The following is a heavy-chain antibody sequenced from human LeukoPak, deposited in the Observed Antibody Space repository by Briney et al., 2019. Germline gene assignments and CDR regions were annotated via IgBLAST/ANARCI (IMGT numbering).Heavy chain of an antibody. CDR2: IYSSGYT. Sequence: SETLSLTCTVSGGAIRSHYWNWIRQPAGKGLEWIGRIYSSGYTNDNPFLKSRITMSVDMSKNQFSLRLNSVTAADTAVYYCARGEYSVDSWGQGMLVTVSS. CDR1: GGAIRSHY. CDR3: ARGEYSVDS. V-gene: IGHV4-4*07. D-gene: IGHD2/OR15-2a*01. J-gene: IGHJ4*02.